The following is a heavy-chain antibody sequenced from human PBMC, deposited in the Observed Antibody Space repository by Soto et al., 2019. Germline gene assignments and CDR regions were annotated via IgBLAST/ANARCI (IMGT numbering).Heavy chain of an antibody. CDR2: ISAYNGNT. Sequence: ASVKVSCKASGYTFTSYGISWVRQAPGQGLEWMGWISAYNGNTNYAQKLQGRVTMTTDTSTSTAYMELRSLRSDDTAVYYCARDPGWGGGIVVMVYGFAFDCWGKGTLVTVSS. D-gene: IGHD2-8*01. CDR1: GYTFTSYG. J-gene: IGHJ4*02. CDR3: ARDPGWGGGIVVMVYGFAFDC. V-gene: IGHV1-18*01.